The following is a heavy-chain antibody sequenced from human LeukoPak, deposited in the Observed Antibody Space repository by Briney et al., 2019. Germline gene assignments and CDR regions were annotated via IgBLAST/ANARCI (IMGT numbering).Heavy chain of an antibody. CDR3: AKETTYCSGGSCYYEFDY. V-gene: IGHV3-23*01. Sequence: GGSLRLSCAASGFTFSTHAMSWVRQAPGKGLEWVSAISASGGSTYYADSVKGRFTISRDDSKNTLYLQMNSLRAEDTAVYYCAKETTYCSGGSCYYEFDYWGQGTLATVSS. D-gene: IGHD2-15*01. J-gene: IGHJ4*02. CDR2: ISASGGST. CDR1: GFTFSTHA.